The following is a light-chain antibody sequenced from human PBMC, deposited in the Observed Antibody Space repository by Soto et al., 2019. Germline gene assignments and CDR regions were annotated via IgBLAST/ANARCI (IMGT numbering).Light chain of an antibody. CDR1: QSVCSN. CDR2: DAS. V-gene: IGKV3-15*01. CDR3: QQYSKWRT. Sequence: EIVMTQSPVTLSVSPGERATLSCRASQSVCSNLAWYQQRPGQAPRLLIYDASTRATGVPARITGSGSGTEFTLTISSRQSEDFAVYYCQQYSKWRTFGQGTKVAIK. J-gene: IGKJ1*01.